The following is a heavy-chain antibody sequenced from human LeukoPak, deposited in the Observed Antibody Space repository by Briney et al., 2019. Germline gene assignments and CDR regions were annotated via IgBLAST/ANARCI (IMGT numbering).Heavy chain of an antibody. Sequence: GGSLRLSCAASGYRFSNHGMYWVRQAPGKGLEWLALISYDGSKKYYADSVEGRLTISRDNSKNTLFLQMSSLRPEDTALYYCAKEWFWEGFYYGPNVWGQGTTVTVSS. J-gene: IGHJ6*02. CDR2: ISYDGSKK. CDR3: AKEWFWEGFYYGPNV. CDR1: GYRFSNHG. D-gene: IGHD3-10*01. V-gene: IGHV3-30*18.